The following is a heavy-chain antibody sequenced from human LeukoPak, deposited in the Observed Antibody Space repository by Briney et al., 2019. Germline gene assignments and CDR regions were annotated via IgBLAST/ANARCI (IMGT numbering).Heavy chain of an antibody. D-gene: IGHD3-3*01. CDR1: GYTFTGYY. J-gene: IGHJ6*03. V-gene: IGHV1-2*02. Sequence: ASVKVSCKASGYTFTGYYMHWVRQAPGQGLEWMGWINPNSGGTNYAQKFQGRVTMTRDTSISTAYMELSRLRSDDTAVYYCARDQSPRIFGVVTPMDVWGKGTTVTVSS. CDR3: ARDQSPRIFGVVTPMDV. CDR2: INPNSGGT.